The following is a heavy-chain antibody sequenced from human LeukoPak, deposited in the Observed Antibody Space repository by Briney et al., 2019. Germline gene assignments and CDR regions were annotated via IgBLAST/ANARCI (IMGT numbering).Heavy chain of an antibody. J-gene: IGHJ6*02. Sequence: SETLSLTCSVSGDSISIYYWNWIRQSPGKGLEWIGYFFYTGSTNYNPSLKSRVHMSVDTSKNQVSLTLRSVTAADTAVYYCARRPYHYHGLDVWGPGTTVIVSS. CDR1: GDSISIYY. CDR3: ARRPYHYHGLDV. CDR2: FFYTGST. V-gene: IGHV4-59*08.